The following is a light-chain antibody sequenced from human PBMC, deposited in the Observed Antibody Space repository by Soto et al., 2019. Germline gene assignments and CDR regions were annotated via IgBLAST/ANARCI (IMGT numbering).Light chain of an antibody. CDR3: QQYNSYLYT. V-gene: IGKV1-5*01. J-gene: IGKJ2*01. Sequence: DIQMTQSPSTLSASVGDRVTITCRASQSISSWLAWYQKKPGKAPKLLIYVASSLESGVPSRFSGSGSGTEFTLNISSLQPDDFATYFCQQYNSYLYTFGQGTKLEIK. CDR1: QSISSW. CDR2: VAS.